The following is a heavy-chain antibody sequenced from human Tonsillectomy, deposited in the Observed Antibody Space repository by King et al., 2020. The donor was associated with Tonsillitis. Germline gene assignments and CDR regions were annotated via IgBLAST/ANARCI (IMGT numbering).Heavy chain of an antibody. D-gene: IGHD3-22*01. CDR2: ISSSSSTI. J-gene: IGHJ4*02. CDR3: ARDPDYYHSSVEYFDY. CDR1: GFTFSSYS. V-gene: IGHV3-48*04. Sequence: QLVQSGGGLVQPGGSLRLSCAASGFTFSSYSMNWVRQAPGKGLEWVSYISSSSSTIYYADSVKGRFTISRDNAKNSLYLQMNSLRAEDTAVYYCARDPDYYHSSVEYFDYWGQGTLVTVSS.